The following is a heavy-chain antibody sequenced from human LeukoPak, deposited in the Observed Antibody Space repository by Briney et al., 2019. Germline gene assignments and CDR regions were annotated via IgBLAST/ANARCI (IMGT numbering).Heavy chain of an antibody. Sequence: GGSLRLSCTVSGISFSDYYMSWIRQAPGKGLEWVSYISSSGNSMYYADSVKGRFTISRDNSANTLFLEMNSLRPDDTAVYYCANKLTSSRRFDNWGQGTLVIVSS. V-gene: IGHV3-11*04. CDR3: ANKLTSSRRFDN. D-gene: IGHD1-14*01. CDR2: ISSSGNSM. CDR1: GISFSDYY. J-gene: IGHJ4*02.